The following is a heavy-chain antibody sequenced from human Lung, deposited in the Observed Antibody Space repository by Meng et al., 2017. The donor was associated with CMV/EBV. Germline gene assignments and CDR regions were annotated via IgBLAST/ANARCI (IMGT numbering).Heavy chain of an antibody. J-gene: IGHJ4*02. Sequence: QGQLRGSGQGLGKPSGTLSLTCAVSGGSISSSNWWSWVRQPPGKGLEWIGEIYHSGSTNYNPSLKSRVTISVDKSKNQFSLKLSSVTAADTAVYYCASFPPPGKQWLVTDYWGQGTLVTVSS. V-gene: IGHV4-4*02. CDR1: GGSISSSNW. CDR2: IYHSGST. CDR3: ASFPPPGKQWLVTDY. D-gene: IGHD6-19*01.